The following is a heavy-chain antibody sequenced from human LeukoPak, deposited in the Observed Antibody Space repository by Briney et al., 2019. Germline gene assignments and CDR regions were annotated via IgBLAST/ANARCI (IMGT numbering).Heavy chain of an antibody. Sequence: GGSLRLSCAASGFTFSSYWMHWVRQAPGKGLVWVSRINSDGSSTSYADSVKGRFTISRDNSKNTLYLQMNSLRAEDTAVYYCAKVALYGDKRTTFDYWGQGTLVTVSS. CDR1: GFTFSSYW. D-gene: IGHD4-17*01. CDR3: AKVALYGDKRTTFDY. CDR2: INSDGSST. V-gene: IGHV3-74*01. J-gene: IGHJ4*02.